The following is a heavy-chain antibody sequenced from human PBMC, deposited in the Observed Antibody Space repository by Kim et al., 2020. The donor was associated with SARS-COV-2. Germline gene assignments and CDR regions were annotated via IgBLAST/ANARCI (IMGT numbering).Heavy chain of an antibody. D-gene: IGHD3-3*01. CDR2: ISSSSSYI. CDR1: GFTFSSYS. J-gene: IGHJ6*02. V-gene: IGHV3-21*01. Sequence: GGSLRLSCAASGFTFSSYSMNWVRQAPGKGLEWVSSISSSSSYIYYADSVKGRFTISRDNAKNSLYLQMNSLRAEDTAVYYCARDVARNYDFWSGYFTKEYTPVRSYCYYGMDVWGRGTTVTVSS. CDR3: ARDVARNYDFWSGYFTKEYTPVRSYCYYGMDV.